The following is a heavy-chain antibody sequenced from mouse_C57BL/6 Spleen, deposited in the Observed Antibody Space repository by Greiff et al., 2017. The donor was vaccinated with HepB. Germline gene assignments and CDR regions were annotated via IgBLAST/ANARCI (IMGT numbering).Heavy chain of an antibody. V-gene: IGHV1-63*01. CDR2: IYPGGGYT. Sequence: VQLQESGAELVRPGTSVKMSCKASGYTFTNYWIGWAKQRPGHGLEWIGDIYPGGGYTNYNEKFKGKATLTADKSSSTAYMQFSSLTSEDSAIYYCASSMYGSSSAWFAYWGQGTLVTVSA. CDR3: ASSMYGSSSAWFAY. D-gene: IGHD1-1*01. CDR1: GYTFTNYW. J-gene: IGHJ3*01.